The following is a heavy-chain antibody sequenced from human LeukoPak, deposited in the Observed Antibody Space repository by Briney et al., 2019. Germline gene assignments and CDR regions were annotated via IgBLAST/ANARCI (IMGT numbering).Heavy chain of an antibody. CDR1: GFSFSDYY. V-gene: IGHV3-11*01. Sequence: PGGSLRLSCAASGFSFSDYYMSWIRQAPGKGLEWVSYASSSGTTIYYADSVKGRFTISRDNAKNSLFLQMNSLRAEDTAVYYCARVTYDAFDIWGQGTMVTVSS. J-gene: IGHJ3*02. CDR2: ASSSGTTI. CDR3: ARVTYDAFDI.